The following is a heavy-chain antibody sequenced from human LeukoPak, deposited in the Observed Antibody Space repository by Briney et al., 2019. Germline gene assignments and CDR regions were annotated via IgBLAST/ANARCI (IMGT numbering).Heavy chain of an antibody. CDR2: IYTSGGT. D-gene: IGHD6-19*01. V-gene: IGHV4-61*02. Sequence: PSQTLSITCSVAGGAISSGSYYWSWIRQSAGKGLEWIGGIYTSGGTNSNPSLKGRVIISVDTSKNQFSLKLNSVTAADTAVYYCARMRLGLPPDYWGQGTLVTVSS. J-gene: IGHJ4*02. CDR1: GGAISSGSYY. CDR3: ARMRLGLPPDY.